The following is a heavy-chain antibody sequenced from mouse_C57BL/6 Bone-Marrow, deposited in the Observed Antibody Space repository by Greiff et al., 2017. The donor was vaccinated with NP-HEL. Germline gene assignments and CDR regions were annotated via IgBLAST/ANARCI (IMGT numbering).Heavy chain of an antibody. CDR2: IWGDGST. D-gene: IGHD2-4*01. CDR3: ANVDYDYDGAWFAY. V-gene: IGHV2-3*01. Sequence: QVQLKESGPGLVAPSQSLSITCTVSGFSLTSYGVSWVRQPPGKGLEWLGVIWGDGSTNYHSALISRLSSSKDNSKSQVCLKLNSLQTDDTATYYCANVDYDYDGAWFAYWGQGTLVTVSA. CDR1: GFSLTSYG. J-gene: IGHJ3*01.